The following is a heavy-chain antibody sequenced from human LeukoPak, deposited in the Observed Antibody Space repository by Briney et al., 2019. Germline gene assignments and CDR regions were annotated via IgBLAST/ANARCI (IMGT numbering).Heavy chain of an antibody. CDR3: ARDPIVVVVAVPYYGMDV. Sequence: GGSLRLSCAASGFTFSSYAMHWVRQAPGKGLEWVAVISYDGSNKYYADSVKGRFTISRDNSKNTLYLQMNSLRAEDTAVYYCARDPIVVVVAVPYYGMDVWGQGTTVTVSS. CDR2: ISYDGSNK. V-gene: IGHV3-30-3*01. D-gene: IGHD2-15*01. CDR1: GFTFSSYA. J-gene: IGHJ6*02.